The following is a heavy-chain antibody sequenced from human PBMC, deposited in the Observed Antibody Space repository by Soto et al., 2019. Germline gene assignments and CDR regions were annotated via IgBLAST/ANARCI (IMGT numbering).Heavy chain of an antibody. CDR3: AKEGGYSGYGAYGMDV. J-gene: IGHJ6*02. Sequence: QVQLVESGGGVVQPGRSLRLSCAASGFTFSSYGMHWVRQAPGKGLEWVAVISYDGSNKYYADSVKGRFTISRDNSKNTLYLQMNSLRAEDTAVYYCAKEGGYSGYGAYGMDVWGQGTTVTVSS. D-gene: IGHD5-12*01. CDR2: ISYDGSNK. CDR1: GFTFSSYG. V-gene: IGHV3-30*18.